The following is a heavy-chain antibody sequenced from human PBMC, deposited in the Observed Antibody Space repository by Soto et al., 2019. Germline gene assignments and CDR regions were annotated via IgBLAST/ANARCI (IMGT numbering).Heavy chain of an antibody. CDR2: IWYDGSNK. CDR3: ARSDCTGAYCYSWPFNYGVDV. J-gene: IGHJ6*02. Sequence: QVQLVESGGGVVQPGGSLRLSCTTSGFTFNTYGMHWVRQAPGKGLEWVAIIWYDGSNKYYADSVKGRFTIYRDNSKNALYLQMSGLGAGDTALYYCARSDCTGAYCYSWPFNYGVDVWGQGTTVTVSS. CDR1: GFTFNTYG. D-gene: IGHD2-15*01. V-gene: IGHV3-33*08.